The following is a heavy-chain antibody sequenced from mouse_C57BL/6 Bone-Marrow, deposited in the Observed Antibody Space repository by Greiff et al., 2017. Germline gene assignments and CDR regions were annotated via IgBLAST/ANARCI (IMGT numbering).Heavy chain of an antibody. Sequence: EVQLQESGAELVRPGASVKLSCTASGFNIKDDYMHWVKQRPEQGLEWIGWIDPENGDTEYASKFQGKATITADPSSNTAYLQLSSLTSEDTAVYYCTTRRWYFDVWGTGTTVTVSS. J-gene: IGHJ1*03. V-gene: IGHV14-4*01. CDR1: GFNIKDDY. CDR3: TTRRWYFDV. CDR2: IDPENGDT.